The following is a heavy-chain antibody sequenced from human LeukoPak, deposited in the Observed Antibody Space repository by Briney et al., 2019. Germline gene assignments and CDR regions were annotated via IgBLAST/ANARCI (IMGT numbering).Heavy chain of an antibody. V-gene: IGHV4-31*03. CDR1: GGSISSGAYY. Sequence: SETLSLTCTVSGGSISSGAYYWSLVRQHPGKGLAWIGYIYYPGSAYNNPSLRSRVTISVDTSKNQFSLRLSSVTAADTALYYCARTYCSGGSCYGDYWGQGTLVTVSS. D-gene: IGHD2-15*01. CDR3: ARTYCSGGSCYGDY. J-gene: IGHJ4*02. CDR2: IYYPGSA.